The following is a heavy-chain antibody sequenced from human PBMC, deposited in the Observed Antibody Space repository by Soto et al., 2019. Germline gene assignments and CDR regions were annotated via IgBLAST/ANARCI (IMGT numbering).Heavy chain of an antibody. Sequence: PGESLTLSCDASGFAFSGYSMNWVRQPPGKRLEWISCVSNSGSTIYYSDSVKGRFTISGDNAMNSLYLQMNSLRDEDTAVYYCARGGWNYDCLDVWGQGTTVTVSS. CDR1: GFAFSGYS. V-gene: IGHV3-48*02. D-gene: IGHD3-3*01. CDR3: ARGGWNYDCLDV. J-gene: IGHJ6*02. CDR2: VSNSGSTI.